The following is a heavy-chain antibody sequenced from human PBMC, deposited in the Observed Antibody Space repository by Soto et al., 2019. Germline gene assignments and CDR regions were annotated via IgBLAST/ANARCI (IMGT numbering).Heavy chain of an antibody. Sequence: QVQLVESGGGVVQTGTSLRLSCVGSGFTFRSYVIHWVRQAPGKGLEWVALTSYDGSNNFYGDSVKGRFTISRHNSRNTVELQMDSLRVEDTALYYCARWGTTGGLDVWGQGTLVSVSS. CDR2: TSYDGSNN. V-gene: IGHV3-33*05. J-gene: IGHJ4*02. CDR3: ARWGTTGGLDV. CDR1: GFTFRSYV. D-gene: IGHD3-16*01.